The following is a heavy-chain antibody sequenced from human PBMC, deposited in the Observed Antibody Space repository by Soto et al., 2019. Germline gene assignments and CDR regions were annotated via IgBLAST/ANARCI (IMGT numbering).Heavy chain of an antibody. D-gene: IGHD2-21*01. V-gene: IGHV4-34*01. CDR3: ARHCLYYFDY. J-gene: IGHJ4*02. CDR1: GGSFSGYY. Sequence: SETLSLTCAVYGGSFSGYYWSWIRQPPGKGLEWIGEINHSGSTNYNPSLKSRVPISVDTSKNQFSLKLSSVTVVDTAVYYCARHCLYYFDYWGQGALVTVSS. CDR2: INHSGST.